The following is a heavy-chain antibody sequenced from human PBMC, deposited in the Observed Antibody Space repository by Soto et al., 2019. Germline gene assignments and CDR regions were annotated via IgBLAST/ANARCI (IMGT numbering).Heavy chain of an antibody. CDR1: GGSISSYY. D-gene: IGHD1-1*01. CDR3: KRGPGTYLIDY. CDR2: IYYGGNT. V-gene: IGHV4-59*01. Sequence: PSETLSLTCTVSGGSISSYYWTWIRQTPGKGLEWIGFIYYGGNTNYNPSLKSRVTISVDTSKNQFSLNLTSVTAADTAVYYCKRGPGTYLIDYWGQGTLVTVSS. J-gene: IGHJ4*02.